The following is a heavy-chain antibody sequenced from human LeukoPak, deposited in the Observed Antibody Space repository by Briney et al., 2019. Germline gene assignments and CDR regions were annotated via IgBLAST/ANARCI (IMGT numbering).Heavy chain of an antibody. CDR2: IKQDGSEK. D-gene: IGHD1-26*01. V-gene: IGHV3-7*01. CDR3: ARTVGTYYYGMDV. CDR1: GFTFSSYW. J-gene: IGHJ6*02. Sequence: GGSLRLSCAASGFTFSSYWMSWVRQAPGKGLEWVANIKQDGSEKYYVDSVKGRFTISRDNAKNSLYLQMNSLRAEDTAVYYCARTVGTYYYGMDVWGQGTTVTVSS.